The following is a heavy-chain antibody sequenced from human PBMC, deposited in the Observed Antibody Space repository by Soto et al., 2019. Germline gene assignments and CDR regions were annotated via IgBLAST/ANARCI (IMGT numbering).Heavy chain of an antibody. D-gene: IGHD6-13*01. Sequence: EVQLVESGGGLVQPGGSLRLSCAASGFTFSISTMNWVRQAPGKRLEWVSSISSGTTYSYYADSVKGRFSISRDNAKSSLYLQMNSLRVDDTAVYYCARGDGTGLHSSGWSPRFWGQGTLVTVSS. CDR1: GFTFSIST. J-gene: IGHJ4*02. CDR3: ARGDGTGLHSSGWSPRF. V-gene: IGHV3-21*06. CDR2: ISSGTTYS.